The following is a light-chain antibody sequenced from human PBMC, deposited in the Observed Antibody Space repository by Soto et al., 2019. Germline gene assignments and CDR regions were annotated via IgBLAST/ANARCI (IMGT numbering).Light chain of an antibody. J-gene: IGKJ3*01. CDR2: AAS. Sequence: DIQMTKAPSSLSASVGDRVTVTCRASQGINNYLAWYQHKPGEVPNLLIYAASTLHSGVPSRFSSSGSGRDFTLTSSSLEPEDVAKYYCQKYDSDPFTFGPGTKVDIK. CDR3: QKYDSDPFT. CDR1: QGINNY. V-gene: IGKV1-27*01.